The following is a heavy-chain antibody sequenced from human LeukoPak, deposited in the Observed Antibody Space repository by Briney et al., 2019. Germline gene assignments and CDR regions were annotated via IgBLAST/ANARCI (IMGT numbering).Heavy chain of an antibody. CDR1: GYTFTRYA. V-gene: IGHV7-4-1*02. CDR3: ARDLSYCGGDCYSGYFDY. CDR2: INMYTANP. J-gene: IGHJ4*02. D-gene: IGHD2-21*02. Sequence: ASVKVSCKASGYTFTRYAINWLRQAPGQGLEWMGWINMYTANPAYAQGFTERFVFSLDTSVTTAYLQISNLKTEDTAVYYCARDLSYCGGDCYSGYFDYWGQGTLVTVSS.